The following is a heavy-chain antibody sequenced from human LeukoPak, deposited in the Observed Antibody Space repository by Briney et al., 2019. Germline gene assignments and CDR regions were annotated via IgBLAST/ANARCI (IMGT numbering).Heavy chain of an antibody. Sequence: GASVKVSCKASGYTFTSYGISWVRQAPGQGLEWMGWISAYNGNTNYAQKLQGRVTMTTDTSTSTAYMELRSLRSDDTAVYYCAREIVVVVAATPHLGAFDIWGQGTMVTVSS. V-gene: IGHV1-18*01. CDR1: GYTFTSYG. CDR2: ISAYNGNT. J-gene: IGHJ3*02. CDR3: AREIVVVVAATPHLGAFDI. D-gene: IGHD2-15*01.